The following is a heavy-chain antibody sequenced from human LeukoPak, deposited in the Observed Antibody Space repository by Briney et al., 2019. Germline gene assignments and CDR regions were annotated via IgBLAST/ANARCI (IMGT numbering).Heavy chain of an antibody. D-gene: IGHD1-26*01. CDR1: GFTFKDYG. Sequence: SLRLSCAATGFTFKDYGMHWVRQPPGKGLEWASSINWNGGGTDYADSVKGRFTISRDNAKNSLYLQLSSLRPEDTALYYCAKHMRATNTYSFFGLDVRGQGTTVTVSS. J-gene: IGHJ6*02. V-gene: IGHV3-9*01. CDR3: AKHMRATNTYSFFGLDV. CDR2: INWNGGGT.